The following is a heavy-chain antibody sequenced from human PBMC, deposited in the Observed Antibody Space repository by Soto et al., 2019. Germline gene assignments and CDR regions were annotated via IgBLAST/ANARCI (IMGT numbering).Heavy chain of an antibody. CDR1: GFTFSSYA. CDR3: AKGRRYSSSTCMDV. D-gene: IGHD6-6*01. V-gene: IGHV3-23*01. Sequence: PGGSLRLSCAASGFTFSSYAMTWVRQAPGKGLEWVSVISGSGNSTYHADSVKGRFTISRDNSKNMLYLQMNSLRAEDTVVYYCAKGRRYSSSTCMDVWGQGTTVTVSS. CDR2: ISGSGNST. J-gene: IGHJ6*02.